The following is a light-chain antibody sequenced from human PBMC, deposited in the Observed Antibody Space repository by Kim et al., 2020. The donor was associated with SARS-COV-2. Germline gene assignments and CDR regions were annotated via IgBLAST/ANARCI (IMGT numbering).Light chain of an antibody. CDR3: QQYGTSRT. CDR2: GAS. Sequence: LSPGERATLSCRASQTVRSRYLAWYQQKPGQAPRLLIYGASSRATGIPDRFSGSGSETDFTLTISRLEPEDFAVYYCQQYGTSRTFGQGTKVEIK. V-gene: IGKV3-20*01. J-gene: IGKJ1*01. CDR1: QTVRSRY.